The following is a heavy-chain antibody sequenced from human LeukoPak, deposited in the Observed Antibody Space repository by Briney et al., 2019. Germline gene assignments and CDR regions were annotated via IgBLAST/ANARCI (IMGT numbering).Heavy chain of an antibody. V-gene: IGHV3-7*01. CDR1: GFSFSSYW. CDR2: IKKDGSAR. D-gene: IGHD6-13*01. Sequence: GGSLRLSCVASGFSFSSYWMSWVRQTPGKGLEWVANIKKDGSARDYVDSVTGRFTISRDNAKNSLYLQMNSRIAEDTAVYYCATDPGIAAAGTVGSFDSWGQGILVTVSS. J-gene: IGHJ4*02. CDR3: ATDPGIAAAGTVGSFDS.